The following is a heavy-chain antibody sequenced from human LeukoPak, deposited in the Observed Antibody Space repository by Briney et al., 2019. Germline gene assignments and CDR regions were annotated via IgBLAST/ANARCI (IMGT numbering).Heavy chain of an antibody. CDR2: ISYDGSNQ. Sequence: GGSLRLSCAASGFTFSSYGIHWVRQAPGKGLEWVALISYDGSNQYYADSVKGRVIISRDNSKNTLYLQMNSLRAEDTAIYYCAKDAPETKGHYYGAGTYYQSSFDYWGQGTLVTVSS. CDR3: AKDAPETKGHYYGAGTYYQSSFDY. V-gene: IGHV3-30*18. CDR1: GFTFSSYG. D-gene: IGHD3-10*01. J-gene: IGHJ4*02.